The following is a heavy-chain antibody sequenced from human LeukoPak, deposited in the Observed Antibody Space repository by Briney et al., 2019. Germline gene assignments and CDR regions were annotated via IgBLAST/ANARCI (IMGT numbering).Heavy chain of an antibody. V-gene: IGHV3-48*03. D-gene: IGHD5-18*01. Sequence: GGSLRLSCAASGFTFSSYEMNWVRQAPGKGLEWVPYISSSGSTIYYADSVKGRFTISRDNAKNSLYLQMNSLRAEDTAVYYCARVAAISFFGYWGQGTLVTVSS. CDR1: GFTFSSYE. J-gene: IGHJ4*02. CDR2: ISSSGSTI. CDR3: ARVAAISFFGY.